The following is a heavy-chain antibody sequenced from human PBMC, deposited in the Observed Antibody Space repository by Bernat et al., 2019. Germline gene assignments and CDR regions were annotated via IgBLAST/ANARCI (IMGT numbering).Heavy chain of an antibody. CDR3: YYIDV. CDR1: GFTFSSYA. Sequence: QVQLVESGGGVVQPGRSLRLSCAASGFTFSSYAMHWVRQAPGKGLEWVAVISYDGSNKYYADSVKGRFTISRDNYCARSVQQKNMTTVTTRSFYYYYYIDVWGEGTTVTVSS. J-gene: IGHJ6*03. CDR2: ISYDGSNK. V-gene: IGHV3-30-3*01. D-gene: IGHD4-17*01.